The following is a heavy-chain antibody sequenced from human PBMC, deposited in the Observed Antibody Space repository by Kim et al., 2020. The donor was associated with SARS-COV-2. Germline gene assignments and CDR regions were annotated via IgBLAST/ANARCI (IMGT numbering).Heavy chain of an antibody. D-gene: IGHD1-26*01. J-gene: IGHJ5*02. V-gene: IGHV3-23*01. CDR1: GFTFSSYA. CDR2: ISGSGGST. CDR3: AKDGMVKWEPTGGWFDP. Sequence: GGSLRLSCAASGFTFSSYAMSWVRQAPGKGLEWVSAISGSGGSTYYADSVKGRFTISRDNSKNTLYLQMNSLRAEDTAVYYCAKDGMVKWEPTGGWFDPWGQGTLVTVSS.